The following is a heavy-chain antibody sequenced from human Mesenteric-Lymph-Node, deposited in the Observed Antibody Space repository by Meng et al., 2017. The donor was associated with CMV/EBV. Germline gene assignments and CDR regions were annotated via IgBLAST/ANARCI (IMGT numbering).Heavy chain of an antibody. CDR3: AHRRIAVAGTYWFDP. J-gene: IGHJ5*02. CDR1: GFSLSTSGMG. D-gene: IGHD6-19*01. Sequence: SGFSLSTSGMGVGWIRQPPGKALEWLALIYWNDDKRYSPSLKSRLTITKDTSKNQVVLTMTNMDPVDTATYYCAHRRIAVAGTYWFDPWGQGTLVTVSS. CDR2: IYWNDDK. V-gene: IGHV2-5*01.